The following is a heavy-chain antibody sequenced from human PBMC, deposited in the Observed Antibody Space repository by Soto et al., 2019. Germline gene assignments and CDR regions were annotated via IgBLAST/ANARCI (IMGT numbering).Heavy chain of an antibody. J-gene: IGHJ4*02. CDR3: ARLYSSSSGKNFDY. D-gene: IGHD6-6*01. CDR1: GGSISSYY. Sequence: SETLSLTCTVSGGSISSYYWSWIRQPPGKGLEWVGYIYNSGSTSYNPSLKGRVTISVDTSKNQFSLKLSSVIAADTAVYYCARLYSSSSGKNFDYWGQGTLVTVSS. V-gene: IGHV4-59*01. CDR2: IYNSGST.